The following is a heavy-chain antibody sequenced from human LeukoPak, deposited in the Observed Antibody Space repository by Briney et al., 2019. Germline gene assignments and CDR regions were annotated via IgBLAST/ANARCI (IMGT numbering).Heavy chain of an antibody. Sequence: SETLSLTCTVSGGYISSYYWSWVRQPPGKGLEWIAFVYYTGSTNYSPSLKSRVTISVDTSKNQFSLKLRSVTAADTAVYYCARISSSNWYNERGAFDVWGQGTMVTVSS. V-gene: IGHV4-59*01. CDR2: VYYTGST. CDR1: GGYISSYY. CDR3: ARISSSNWYNERGAFDV. D-gene: IGHD6-13*01. J-gene: IGHJ3*01.